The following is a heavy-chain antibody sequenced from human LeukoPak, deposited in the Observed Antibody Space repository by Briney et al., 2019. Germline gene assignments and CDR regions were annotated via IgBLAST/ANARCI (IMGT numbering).Heavy chain of an antibody. CDR1: GGSISSGGYS. CDR2: IYHSGST. D-gene: IGHD3-22*01. Sequence: SQTLSLTCAVSGGSISSGGYSWSWTRQPPGKGLEWIGYIYHSGSTYYNPSLKSRVTISVDRSKNQFSLKLSSVTAADTAVYYCARGGRDYYDSSGYPFDYWGQGTLVTVSS. J-gene: IGHJ4*02. V-gene: IGHV4-30-2*01. CDR3: ARGGRDYYDSSGYPFDY.